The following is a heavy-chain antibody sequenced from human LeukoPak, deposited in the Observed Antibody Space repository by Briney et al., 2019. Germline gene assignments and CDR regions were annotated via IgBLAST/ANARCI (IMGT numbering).Heavy chain of an antibody. CDR2: ISGSGPYT. J-gene: IGHJ4*02. V-gene: IGHV3-23*01. CDR1: GFTFSSYA. Sequence: GGSLRLSCAASGFTFSSYAMSWVRQAPGKGLEWVSAISGSGPYTFYTDTVKGRFTISRDSSKNTLYLQMNSLRAEDTALYYCAKHGYCSGISCFFDFWGQGTQVTVSS. D-gene: IGHD2-2*03. CDR3: AKHGYCSGISCFFDF.